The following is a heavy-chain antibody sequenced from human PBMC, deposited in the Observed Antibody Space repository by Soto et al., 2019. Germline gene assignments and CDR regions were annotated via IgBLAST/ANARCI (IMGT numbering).Heavy chain of an antibody. D-gene: IGHD2-8*01. CDR3: AKNGQPPYYYYGMDV. J-gene: IGHJ6*02. CDR1: GYTFTRYG. V-gene: IGHV1-18*01. Sequence: QGQLVQSGGEVKKPGASVKVSCKASGYTFTRYGISWVRQAPGQGLEWMGWISGYNGDTKYAQKCQGRVTMTVETSTTTAYMELRSLTSDDRAVYYCAKNGQPPYYYYGMDVWGQGTTVTVSS. CDR2: ISGYNGDT.